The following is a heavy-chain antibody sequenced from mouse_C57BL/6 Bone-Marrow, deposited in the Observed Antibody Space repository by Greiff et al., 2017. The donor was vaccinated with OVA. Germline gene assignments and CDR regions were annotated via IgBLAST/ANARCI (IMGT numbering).Heavy chain of an antibody. J-gene: IGHJ4*01. CDR2: IYPRSGNT. Sequence: QVQLKESGAELARPGASVKLSCKASGYTFTSYGISWVKQRTGQGLEWIGEIYPRSGNTYYNEKFKGKATLTADKSSSTAYMELRSLTSEDSAVYFCARWGDYDEAMDYWGQGTSVTVSS. D-gene: IGHD2-4*01. CDR1: GYTFTSYG. CDR3: ARWGDYDEAMDY. V-gene: IGHV1-81*01.